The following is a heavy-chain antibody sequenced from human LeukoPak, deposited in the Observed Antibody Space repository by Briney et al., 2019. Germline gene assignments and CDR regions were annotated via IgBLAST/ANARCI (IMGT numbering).Heavy chain of an antibody. Sequence: SETLSLTCTVSGYSISSGYYWGWIRQPPGKGLEWIGSIYYSGSTYYNPSLKSRVTISVDTSKNQFSLKLSSVTAADTAVYYCARDLPDWEYYYDSSGRESYYFDYWGQGTLVTVSS. J-gene: IGHJ4*02. CDR1: GYSISSGYY. CDR3: ARDLPDWEYYYDSSGRESYYFDY. CDR2: IYYSGST. D-gene: IGHD3-22*01. V-gene: IGHV4-38-2*02.